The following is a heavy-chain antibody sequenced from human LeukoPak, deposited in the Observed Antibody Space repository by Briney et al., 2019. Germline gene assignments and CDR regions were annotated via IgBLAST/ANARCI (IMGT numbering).Heavy chain of an antibody. CDR3: ARWGTYASTSNWFDP. D-gene: IGHD2-2*01. CDR2: INHSGTT. Sequence: SETLSLTCTVSGDSLTSYFWNWIRQPPGKGLEWIGEINHSGTTNYNPSLKSRVTISVDTSKNQFSLKLSSVTAADTAVYYCARWGTYASTSNWFDPWGQGTLVTVSS. V-gene: IGHV4-34*01. CDR1: GDSLTSYF. J-gene: IGHJ5*02.